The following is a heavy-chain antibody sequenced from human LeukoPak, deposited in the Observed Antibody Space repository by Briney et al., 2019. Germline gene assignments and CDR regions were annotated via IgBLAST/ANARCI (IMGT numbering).Heavy chain of an antibody. CDR1: GFTFSNYF. CDR3: AKSLLSGSYRWFDP. Sequence: QPGGSLRHSCAASGFTFSNYFMNWVRQAPGKGLEWVSGISGSGGSTYYADSVKGRFTISRDNSKNTLYLQLNSLRAEDTAVYYCAKSLLSGSYRWFDPWGQGTLVTVSS. D-gene: IGHD1-26*01. CDR2: ISGSGGST. V-gene: IGHV3-23*01. J-gene: IGHJ5*02.